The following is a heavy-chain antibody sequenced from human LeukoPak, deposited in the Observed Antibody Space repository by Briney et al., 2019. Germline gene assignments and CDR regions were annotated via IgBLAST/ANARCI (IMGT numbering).Heavy chain of an antibody. CDR1: GGSISSYY. D-gene: IGHD5-18*01. CDR2: IYTSGST. V-gene: IGHV4-4*07. J-gene: IGHJ4*02. CDR3: ARGKYNRGYSYGNFDY. Sequence: SETLSLTXTVSGGSISSYYWSWIRQPAGKGLEWIGRIYTSGSTNYNPSLKSRVTISVDTSKNQFSLKLSSVTAADTAVYYCARGKYNRGYSYGNFDYWGQGTLVTVSS.